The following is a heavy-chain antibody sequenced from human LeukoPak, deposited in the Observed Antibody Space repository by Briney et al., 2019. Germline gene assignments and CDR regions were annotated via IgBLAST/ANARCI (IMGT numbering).Heavy chain of an antibody. J-gene: IGHJ4*02. Sequence: PSETLSLTCAVSGYSISSGYYWGWIRQPPGKGLEWIGSIYHSGSTYYNPSLKSRVTISVDTSKNQFSLKLSSVTAADTAVYYCARDGDYYDSSGYYFRGNYFDYWGQGTLVTVSS. D-gene: IGHD3-22*01. CDR1: GYSISSGYY. V-gene: IGHV4-38-2*02. CDR3: ARDGDYYDSSGYYFRGNYFDY. CDR2: IYHSGST.